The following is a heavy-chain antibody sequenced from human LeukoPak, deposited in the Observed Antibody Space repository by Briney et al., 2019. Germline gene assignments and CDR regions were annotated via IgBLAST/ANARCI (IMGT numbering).Heavy chain of an antibody. CDR3: ARVYGSGSYYYYYYYGMDV. CDR2: INHSGST. D-gene: IGHD3-10*01. J-gene: IGHJ6*02. Sequence: PSETLSLTCTVSGGSTSSYYWSWIRQPPGKGLEWIGEINHSGSTNYNPSLKSRVTISVDTSKNQFSLKLSSVTAADTAVYYCARVYGSGSYYYYYYYGMDVWGQGTTVTVSS. CDR1: GGSTSSYY. V-gene: IGHV4-34*01.